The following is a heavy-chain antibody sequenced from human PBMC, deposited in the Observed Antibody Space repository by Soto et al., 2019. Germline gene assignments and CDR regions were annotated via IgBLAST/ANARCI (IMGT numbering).Heavy chain of an antibody. Sequence: EVQLLESGGGLVQPGGSVRLSCAASGFTFSSYAMSWVRQAPGKGLEWVSAVSGSGGTTYYADSVKGRFTISRDNSKNTVYLQMTSLTVEATAVYYCAKWYYYDSRPRKDCDYWGQGTLVIVPS. CDR3: AKWYYYDSRPRKDCDY. J-gene: IGHJ4*02. CDR2: VSGSGGTT. D-gene: IGHD3-22*01. CDR1: GFTFSSYA. V-gene: IGHV3-23*01.